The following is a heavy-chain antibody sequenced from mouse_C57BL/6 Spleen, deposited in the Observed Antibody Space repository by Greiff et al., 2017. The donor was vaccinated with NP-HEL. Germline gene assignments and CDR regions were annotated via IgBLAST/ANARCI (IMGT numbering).Heavy chain of an antibody. Sequence: EVQRVESGGGLVKPGGSLKLSCAASGFTFSDYGMHWVRQAPEKGLEWVAYISSGSSTIYYADTVKGRFTISRDNAKNTLFLQMTSLRSEDTAMYYCARMAGDYDAYFDYWGQGTTLTVSS. CDR1: GFTFSDYG. CDR3: ARMAGDYDAYFDY. D-gene: IGHD2-4*01. CDR2: ISSGSSTI. V-gene: IGHV5-17*01. J-gene: IGHJ2*01.